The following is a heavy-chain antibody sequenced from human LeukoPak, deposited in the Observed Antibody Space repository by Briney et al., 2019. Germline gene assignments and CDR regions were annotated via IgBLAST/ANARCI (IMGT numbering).Heavy chain of an antibody. D-gene: IGHD3-22*01. CDR3: ARRDYYDTSGYYDY. Sequence: GESLKISCKGSGYIFTNYWIGWVRQMPGKGLEWMGIIYPGDSDTRYSPSFQGQVTITADKSISTAYLQWSSLKASDTAMYYCARRDYYDTSGYYDYWGQGTLVTVSS. V-gene: IGHV5-51*01. CDR2: IYPGDSDT. J-gene: IGHJ4*02. CDR1: GYIFTNYW.